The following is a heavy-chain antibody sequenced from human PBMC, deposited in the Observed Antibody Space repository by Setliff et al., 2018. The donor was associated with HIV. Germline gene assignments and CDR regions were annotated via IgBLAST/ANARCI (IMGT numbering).Heavy chain of an antibody. CDR2: IYTSGST. CDR1: GGSISSGSNY. CDR3: ARHFPSISLFFGDPGPFDR. J-gene: IGHJ4*02. Sequence: SETLSLTCTVSGGSISSGSNYWSWIRQPAGKGLEWIGHIYTSGSTNYNPSLKSRVTISVDTSKNQFYLKLSSVTAADTAVYFCARHFPSISLFFGDPGPFDRWGQGALVTVSS. V-gene: IGHV4-61*09. D-gene: IGHD3-10*01.